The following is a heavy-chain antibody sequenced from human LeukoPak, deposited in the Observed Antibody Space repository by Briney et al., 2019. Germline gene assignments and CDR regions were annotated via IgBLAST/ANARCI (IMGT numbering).Heavy chain of an antibody. V-gene: IGHV4-34*01. CDR3: ARDGDSSGYSEGYYFDY. CDR1: GGSFSGYY. Sequence: NSSETLSLTCAVYGGSFSGYYWSWIRQPPGKGLEWIGEINHSGSTNYNPSLKSRVTISVDTSKNQFSLKLSSVTAADTAVYYCARDGDSSGYSEGYYFDYWGQGTLVTVSS. J-gene: IGHJ4*02. CDR2: INHSGST. D-gene: IGHD3-22*01.